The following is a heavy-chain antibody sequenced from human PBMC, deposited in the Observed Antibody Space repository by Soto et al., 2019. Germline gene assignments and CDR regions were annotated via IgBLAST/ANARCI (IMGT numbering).Heavy chain of an antibody. V-gene: IGHV3-23*01. CDR2: ISGSGGST. D-gene: IGHD3-16*01. CDR3: AKGLRGGNYYYYMDV. Sequence: GGSLRLSCAASGCTFRSYAMSWVRHAPGKGLEWVSAISGSGGSTYYADSVKGRFTISRDNSKNTLYLQMNSLRAEDTAVYYCAKGLRGGNYYYYMDVWGKGTTVTVSS. CDR1: GCTFRSYA. J-gene: IGHJ6*03.